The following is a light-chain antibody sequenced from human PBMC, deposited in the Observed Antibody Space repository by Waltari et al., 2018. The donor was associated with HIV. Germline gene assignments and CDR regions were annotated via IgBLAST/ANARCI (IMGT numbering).Light chain of an antibody. V-gene: IGLV1-40*01. CDR3: QSYDSRLSGSV. CDR1: SSNIGTGSD. J-gene: IGLJ3*02. CDR2: ANT. Sequence: QSALTQPPSVSGAPGQRVTISCTGTSSNIGTGSDVHWYQQLPGTAPKLLSYANTNRPSGGPDRFSGSKSGTSASLASTGLQAEDEADYYCQSYDSRLSGSVFGGGTKLTVL.